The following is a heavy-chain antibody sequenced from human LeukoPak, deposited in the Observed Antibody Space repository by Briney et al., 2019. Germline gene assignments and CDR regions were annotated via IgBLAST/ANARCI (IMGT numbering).Heavy chain of an antibody. CDR2: INWNGGST. J-gene: IGHJ4*02. Sequence: PGGSLRLSCAASGFTFSSSSMNWVRQAPGKGLEWVSGINWNGGSTGYADSVKGRFTISRDNAKNSLYLQMNSLRAEDAALYYCARWGSGYNLFDYWGQGILVTVSS. CDR1: GFTFSSSS. CDR3: ARWGSGYNLFDY. V-gene: IGHV3-20*04. D-gene: IGHD3-3*01.